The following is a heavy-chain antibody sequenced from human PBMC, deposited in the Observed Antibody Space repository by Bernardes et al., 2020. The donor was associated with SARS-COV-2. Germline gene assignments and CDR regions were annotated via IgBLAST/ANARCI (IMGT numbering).Heavy chain of an antibody. CDR2: INHSGST. V-gene: IGHV4-34*01. D-gene: IGHD3-10*01. J-gene: IGHJ6*02. Sequence: SETLSLTCAVYGGSFSGYYWSWIRQPPGKGLEWIGEINHSGSTNYNPSLKSRVTISVDTSKNQFSLKLSSVTAADTAVYYCARFRRGAFSYGSGRLDYYYYYGMDVWGQGTTVTVSS. CDR3: ARFRRGAFSYGSGRLDYYYYYGMDV. CDR1: GGSFSGYY.